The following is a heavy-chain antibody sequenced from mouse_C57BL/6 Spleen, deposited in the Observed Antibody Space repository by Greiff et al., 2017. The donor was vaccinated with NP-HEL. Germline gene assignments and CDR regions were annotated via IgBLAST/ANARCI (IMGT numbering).Heavy chain of an antibody. CDR3: ARSGGNLFLAMDY. J-gene: IGHJ4*01. Sequence: VQLQQPGTELVKPGASVKLSCKASGYTFTSYWMHWVKQRPGQGLEWIGNINPSNGGTNYNEKFKSKATLTVDKSSSTAYMQLSSLTSEDSAVYYCARSGGNLFLAMDYWGQGTSVTVSS. CDR1: GYTFTSYW. V-gene: IGHV1-53*01. D-gene: IGHD1-1*02. CDR2: INPSNGGT.